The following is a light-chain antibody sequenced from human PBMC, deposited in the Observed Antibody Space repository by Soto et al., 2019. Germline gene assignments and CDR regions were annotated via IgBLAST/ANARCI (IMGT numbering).Light chain of an antibody. CDR2: EVS. CDR1: SSDVGGYNY. J-gene: IGLJ1*01. V-gene: IGLV2-14*01. CDR3: SSYTSSSTYV. Sequence: QSALTQPASVSGSPGQSITISCTGTSSDVGGYNYVSWYQQHPGKAPKLMIYEVSNRPSGVSNRFSGSKSGNTASLTISRLQAEDEADYYCSSYTSSSTYVFGNGTKVTVL.